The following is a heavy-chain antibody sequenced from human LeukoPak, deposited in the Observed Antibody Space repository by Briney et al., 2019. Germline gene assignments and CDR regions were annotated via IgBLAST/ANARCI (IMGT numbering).Heavy chain of an antibody. CDR1: GGSFSGYY. V-gene: IGHV4-34*01. CDR2: INHSGST. CDR3: ACLLGYCSSTSCANRFDP. Sequence: PSETLSLTCAVYGGSFSGYYWSWIRQPPGKGLEWIGEINHSGSTNYNPSLKSRVTISVDTSKNQFSLKLSSVTAADTAVYYCACLLGYCSSTSCANRFDPWGQGTLVTVSS. D-gene: IGHD2-2*01. J-gene: IGHJ5*02.